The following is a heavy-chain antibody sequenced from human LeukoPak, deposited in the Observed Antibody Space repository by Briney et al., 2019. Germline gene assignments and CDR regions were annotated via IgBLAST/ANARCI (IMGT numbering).Heavy chain of an antibody. CDR2: ISYDGSNK. D-gene: IGHD3-22*01. V-gene: IGHV3-30*03. J-gene: IGHJ6*02. CDR3: AREPLSSGYSRYYGMDV. CDR1: GFTLSTYG. Sequence: PGGSLRLSCAASGFTLSTYGMHWVRQAPGKGLEWVAVISYDGSNKYYADSVKGRFTISRDNSKNTLYLRMNSLRAEDTAVYYCAREPLSSGYSRYYGMDVWGQGTTVTVSS.